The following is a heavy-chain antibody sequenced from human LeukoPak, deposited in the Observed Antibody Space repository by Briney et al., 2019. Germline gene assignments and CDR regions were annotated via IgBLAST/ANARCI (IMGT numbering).Heavy chain of an antibody. CDR2: ISAYNGNT. CDR3: ARVGGSGGSGSYYILVDY. J-gene: IGHJ4*02. V-gene: IGHV1-18*01. D-gene: IGHD3-10*01. CDR1: GYTFTSYG. Sequence: ASVKVSCKASGYTFTSYGISWVRQAPGQGLEWMGWISAYNGNTNYAQKLQGRVTMTTDTSTSTAYMELRSLRSDDTAVYYCARVGGSGGSGSYYILVDYWGQGTLVTVSS.